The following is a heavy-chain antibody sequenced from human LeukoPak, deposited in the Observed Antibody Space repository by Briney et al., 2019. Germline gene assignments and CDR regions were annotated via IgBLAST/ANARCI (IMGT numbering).Heavy chain of an antibody. J-gene: IGHJ4*02. CDR3: ARGGPLTYDVVVVVAVTHMFDY. CDR1: GGSLSGHY. D-gene: IGHD2-15*01. Sequence: SETLSLTCAVYGGSLSGHYWSWIRQPPGKGLEWIGEINHSGSTNYNPSLKSRVTISVDTSKNQFSLKLNSVTAADTAVYYCARGGPLTYDVVVVVAVTHMFDYWGQGTLVTVSS. V-gene: IGHV4-34*01. CDR2: INHSGST.